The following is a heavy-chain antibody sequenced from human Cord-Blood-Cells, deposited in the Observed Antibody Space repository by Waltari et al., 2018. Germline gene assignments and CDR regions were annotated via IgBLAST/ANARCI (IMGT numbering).Heavy chain of an antibody. J-gene: IGHJ4*02. CDR1: GGSFSGYY. CDR3: ARGLKGGSYYFDY. V-gene: IGHV4-34*01. D-gene: IGHD1-26*01. Sequence: QVQLQQWGAGLLKPSETLSLTCAVYGGSFSGYYWSWIRQPPGKGLEWIGEINHSGSTNDNPSLKSRVTISVDTSKNQFSLKLSSVTAADTAVYYCARGLKGGSYYFDYWGQGTLVTVSS. CDR2: INHSGST.